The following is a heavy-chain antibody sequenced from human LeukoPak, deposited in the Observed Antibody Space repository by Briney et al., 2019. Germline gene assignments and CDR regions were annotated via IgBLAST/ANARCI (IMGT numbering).Heavy chain of an antibody. V-gene: IGHV1-2*02. Sequence: SVKVSCKASGYTFTDYFLHWVRQAPGQGLEWMGWINPNSGGTNYAQKFQGRVTMTRDTSISTAYMELSRLRSDDTAVYYCARGAIVVVPAAGGRVWFDPWGQGTLVTVSS. CDR1: GYTFTDYF. J-gene: IGHJ5*02. CDR3: ARGAIVVVPAAGGRVWFDP. CDR2: INPNSGGT. D-gene: IGHD2-2*01.